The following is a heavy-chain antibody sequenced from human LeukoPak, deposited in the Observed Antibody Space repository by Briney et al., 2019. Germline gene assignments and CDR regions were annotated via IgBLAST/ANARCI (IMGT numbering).Heavy chain of an antibody. D-gene: IGHD2-2*02. CDR3: ARGIVVVPAAIQPGAADY. CDR2: ISYDGSNK. J-gene: IGHJ4*02. CDR1: GFTFSSCA. V-gene: IGHV3-30-3*01. Sequence: GRSLRLSCAASGFTFSSCAMHWVRQAPGKGLEWVAVISYDGSNKYYADSVKGRFTISRDNSKNTLYLQMNSLRAEDTAVYYCARGIVVVPAAIQPGAADYWGQGTLVTVSS.